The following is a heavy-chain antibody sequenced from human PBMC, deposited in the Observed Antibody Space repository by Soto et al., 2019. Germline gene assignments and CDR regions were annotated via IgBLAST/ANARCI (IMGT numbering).Heavy chain of an antibody. J-gene: IGHJ6*02. V-gene: IGHV4-59*01. CDR3: ARLCSTSCRSDYYYGMDV. D-gene: IGHD2-2*01. Sequence: SETLSLTCTVSGGSISSYYWSWIRQPPGKGLEWIGYIYYSGSTNYNPSLKSRVTISVDTSKNQFSLKLSSVTAADTAVYYCARLCSTSCRSDYYYGMDVWGQGTTVTVSS. CDR1: GGSISSYY. CDR2: IYYSGST.